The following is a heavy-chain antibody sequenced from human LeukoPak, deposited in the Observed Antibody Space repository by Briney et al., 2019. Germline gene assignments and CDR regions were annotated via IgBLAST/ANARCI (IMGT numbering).Heavy chain of an antibody. CDR3: ARELGGNSVGVGD. CDR1: GFTFSSYA. J-gene: IGHJ4*02. Sequence: GGSLRLSCAASGFTFSSYAMHWVRQAPGKGLEYVSAISSNGGSTYYANSVKGRFTISRDNSKNTLYLQMGSLRAEDMAVYYCARELGGNSVGVGDWGQGTLVTVSS. CDR2: ISSNGGST. V-gene: IGHV3-64*01. D-gene: IGHD4-23*01.